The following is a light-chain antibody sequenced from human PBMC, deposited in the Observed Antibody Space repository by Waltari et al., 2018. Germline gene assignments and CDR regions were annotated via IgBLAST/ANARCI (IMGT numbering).Light chain of an antibody. V-gene: IGKV1-5*03. CDR1: QSISSW. CDR2: KAS. J-gene: IGKJ2*01. CDR3: QQYNTYYT. Sequence: DVQMTQSPSTLSASVGDTVTITCRASQSISSWLAWYQQKAWKDPTVLISKASTLESGVPSRFSGSGSGTEFTLTISNLQPDDFATYDCQQYNTYYTFGQGTILEIK.